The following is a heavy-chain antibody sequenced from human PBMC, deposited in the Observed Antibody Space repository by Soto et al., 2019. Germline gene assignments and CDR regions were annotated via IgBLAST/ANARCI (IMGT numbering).Heavy chain of an antibody. V-gene: IGHV1-58*02. J-gene: IGHJ4*02. CDR3: AADSRYCSGGNCEDY. D-gene: IGHD2-15*01. CDR2: IVVGSGDT. CDR1: GFTFTSSA. Sequence: QMQLVQSGPEVKKPGTSVKVSCKASGFTFTSSAMQWVRQARGQRLEWIGWIVVGSGDTNYAQKFQERVTITRDMPTSTAYMELSSLRAEDTAVYYCAADSRYCSGGNCEDYWGQGTLVTVSS.